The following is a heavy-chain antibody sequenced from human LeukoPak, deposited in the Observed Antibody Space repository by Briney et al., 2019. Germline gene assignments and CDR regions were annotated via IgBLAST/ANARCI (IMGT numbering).Heavy chain of an antibody. D-gene: IGHD3-22*01. Sequence: GRSLRLSCAASGFTFSSYAMHWVRQAPGKGLERVAVISYDGSNKYYADSVKGRFTISRDNSKNTLYLQMNSLRAEDTAVYYCARDYSAYYDSSGYYYNWGQGTLVTVSS. J-gene: IGHJ4*02. CDR3: ARDYSAYYDSSGYYYN. V-gene: IGHV3-30-3*01. CDR1: GFTFSSYA. CDR2: ISYDGSNK.